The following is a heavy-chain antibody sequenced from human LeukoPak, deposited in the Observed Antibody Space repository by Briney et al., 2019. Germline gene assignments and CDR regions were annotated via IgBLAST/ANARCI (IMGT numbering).Heavy chain of an antibody. CDR3: AKSGLNRFDY. CDR1: GFTLSTYS. CDR2: ISGRDGRT. V-gene: IGHV3-23*01. Sequence: GGSLRLSCVASGFTLSTYSMNWVRQAPGKGLEWVSNISGRDGRTYYADSVKGRFTISRDNSKNTLYLQMNSLRAEDTAVYYCAKSGLNRFDYWGQGTLVTVSS. D-gene: IGHD2-15*01. J-gene: IGHJ4*02.